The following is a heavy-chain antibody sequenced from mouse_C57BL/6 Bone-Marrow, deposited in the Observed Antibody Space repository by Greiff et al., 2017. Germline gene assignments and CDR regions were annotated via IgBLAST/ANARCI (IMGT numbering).Heavy chain of an antibody. V-gene: IGHV1-74*01. Sequence: QVQLQQPGAELVKPGASVKVSCKASGYTFTSYWMHWVKQRPGQGLEWIGRIHPSDSDTNYNQKFKGKATLTVDKSSSTAYMQLSSLTSEDSAVYYCAMGGHYGYFAWFAYWGQGTLVTVSA. CDR3: AMGGHYGYFAWFAY. J-gene: IGHJ3*01. D-gene: IGHD2-2*01. CDR2: IHPSDSDT. CDR1: GYTFTSYW.